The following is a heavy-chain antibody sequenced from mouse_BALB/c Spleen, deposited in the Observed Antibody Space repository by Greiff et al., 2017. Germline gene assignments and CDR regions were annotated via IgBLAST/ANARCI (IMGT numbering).Heavy chain of an antibody. Sequence: VQLQQSGAELVRPGTSVKVSCKASGYAFTNYLIEWVKQRPGQGLEWIGVINPGSGGTNYNEKFKGKATLTADKSSSTAYMQLSSLTSDDSAVYFCARSGRPRFAYWGQGTLVTVSA. J-gene: IGHJ3*01. D-gene: IGHD3-1*01. CDR1: GYAFTNYL. CDR2: INPGSGGT. V-gene: IGHV1-54*01. CDR3: ARSGRPRFAY.